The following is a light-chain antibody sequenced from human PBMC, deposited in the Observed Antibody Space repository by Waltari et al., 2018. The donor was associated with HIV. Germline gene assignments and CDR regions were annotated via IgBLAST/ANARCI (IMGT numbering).Light chain of an antibody. J-gene: IGLJ1*01. CDR1: WRDVGGHKD. Sequence: QSAPTQPASVSASPRQSITISCTGTWRDVGGHKDVAWYQQYAGRAPKLILYDVQKRPSGVPDRFSGSKSGYAAALTISGLQAEDEAAYYCCSYADTHSFVFGTGTKVTVL. CDR2: DVQ. CDR3: CSYADTHSFV. V-gene: IGLV2-11*01.